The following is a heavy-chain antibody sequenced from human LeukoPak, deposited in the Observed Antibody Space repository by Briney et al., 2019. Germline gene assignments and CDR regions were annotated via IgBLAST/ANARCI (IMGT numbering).Heavy chain of an antibody. D-gene: IGHD5-18*01. J-gene: IGHJ5*02. CDR2: IYYSGST. Sequence: SETLSLTCTVSGGSISSSSYYWGWIRQPPGKGLEWIGSIYYSGSTYYNPSLKSRVTISVDTSKNQFSLKLSSVTAADTAVYYCASSSSGYSYGWYNWFDPWGQGTLVTDSS. CDR3: ASSSSGYSYGWYNWFDP. V-gene: IGHV4-39*07. CDR1: GGSISSSSYY.